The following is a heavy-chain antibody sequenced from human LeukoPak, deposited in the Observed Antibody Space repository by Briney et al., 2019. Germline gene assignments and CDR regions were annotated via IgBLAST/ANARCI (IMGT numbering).Heavy chain of an antibody. CDR2: INPNSGGT. J-gene: IGHJ4*02. V-gene: IGHV1-2*06. D-gene: IGHD1-26*01. CDR1: GYTFTGYQ. Sequence: GASVKVSXKASGYTFTGYQIHWVRQAPGQGLEWMGRINPNSGGTNYAQKFQGRVTMTRDTSISTAYMELSGLTSDDTAIYYCARDMVSGGSYSTRFDYWGQGTLVTVSS. CDR3: ARDMVSGGSYSTRFDY.